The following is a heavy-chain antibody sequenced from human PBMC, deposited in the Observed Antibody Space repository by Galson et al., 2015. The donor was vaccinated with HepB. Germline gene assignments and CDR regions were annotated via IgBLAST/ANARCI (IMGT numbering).Heavy chain of an antibody. CDR2: IYSGDNT. V-gene: IGHV3-53*01. Sequence: SLRLSCAASGFTVSTNHMSWVRQAPGRGLECVSTIYSGDNTDYADSVRGRFTISRDNSKNTLYLQMNSLRPEDTAVYYCARGYTSSWYSGLSYWGQGTLVTVSS. J-gene: IGHJ4*02. D-gene: IGHD6-13*01. CDR1: GFTVSTNH. CDR3: ARGYTSSWYSGLSY.